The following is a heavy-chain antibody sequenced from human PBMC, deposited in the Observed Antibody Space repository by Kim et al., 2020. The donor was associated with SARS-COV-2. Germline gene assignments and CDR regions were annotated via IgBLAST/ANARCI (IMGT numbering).Heavy chain of an antibody. CDR3: ARDLGDCGWGFDY. V-gene: IGHV4-39*07. Sequence: YNPSLKSRVTISVDTSKSQFSLRLSSVTAADTAVYYCARDLGDCGWGFDYWGQGTLVTVSS. J-gene: IGHJ4*02. D-gene: IGHD2-21*02.